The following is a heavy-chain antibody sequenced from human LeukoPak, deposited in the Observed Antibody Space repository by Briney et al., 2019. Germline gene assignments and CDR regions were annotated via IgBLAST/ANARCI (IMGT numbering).Heavy chain of an antibody. D-gene: IGHD5-18*01. CDR2: VSTSDGKT. CDR1: GYTFNIYD. V-gene: IGHV1-18*01. J-gene: IGHJ4*02. CDR3: VRGGFSSGYAC. Sequence: ASVKVSCKASGYTFNIYDISWVRQAPGQGLEWMGWVSTSDGKTNYAQKVGGRVTMTTDTSTTTAYMELRSLRSDDTAVYYCVRGGFSSGYACWGQGTLVTVSS.